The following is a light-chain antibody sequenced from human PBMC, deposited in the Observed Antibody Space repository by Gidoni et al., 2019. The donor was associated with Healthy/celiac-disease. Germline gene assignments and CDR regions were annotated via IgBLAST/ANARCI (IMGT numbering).Light chain of an antibody. CDR3: QQYYSSSWT. Sequence: DFVMTQSPDSLAVSLGERATINCKSNQSVLYNSNNKNYVAWYQQKPGQPPKLLIYWASTREAGVPDRFSGSGSGTDFTLTISSLQAEDVAVYYCQQYYSSSWTFGQGTKVEIK. J-gene: IGKJ1*01. CDR2: WAS. V-gene: IGKV4-1*01. CDR1: QSVLYNSNNKNY.